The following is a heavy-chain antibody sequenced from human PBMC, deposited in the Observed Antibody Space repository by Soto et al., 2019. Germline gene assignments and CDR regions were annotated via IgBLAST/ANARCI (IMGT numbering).Heavy chain of an antibody. J-gene: IGHJ6*02. D-gene: IGHD6-6*01. CDR2: IIPIFGTA. CDR3: ARKSSSSDLYYYYGMDV. V-gene: IGHV1-69*13. CDR1: GGTFSSYA. Sequence: ASVKVSCKASGGTFSSYAISWVRQAPGQGLEWMGGIIPIFGTANYAQKFQGRVTITADESTSTAYMELSSLRSEDTAVYYCARKSSSSDLYYYYGMDVWGQGTTVTVPS.